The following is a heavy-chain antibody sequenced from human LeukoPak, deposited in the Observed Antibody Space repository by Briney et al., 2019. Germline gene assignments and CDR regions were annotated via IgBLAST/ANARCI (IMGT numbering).Heavy chain of an antibody. Sequence: ASVKVSCKASGYTFTGYYIHWVRQAPGQGLEWMGIINPSGGSTNYAQKFQGRVTMTRDTATSTVYMELSSLRSEDTAVYYCARDGSDGSSGFNSMDVWGKGTTVTVSS. J-gene: IGHJ6*03. CDR2: INPSGGST. CDR1: GYTFTGYY. V-gene: IGHV1-46*01. D-gene: IGHD3-22*01. CDR3: ARDGSDGSSGFNSMDV.